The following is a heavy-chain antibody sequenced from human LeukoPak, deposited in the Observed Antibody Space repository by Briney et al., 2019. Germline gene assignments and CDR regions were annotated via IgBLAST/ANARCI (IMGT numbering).Heavy chain of an antibody. V-gene: IGHV4-4*07. CDR3: ARAPCGPLNQCERSGDDYYSHAFDI. Sequence: PSETLSLTCTVSGGSLISYYWTWVRRPAGKGLEWVGRIYTSGGTNYNPSLQSRVTMSVDTSKSQLSLKLSSVTAADTAVYYCARAPCGPLNQCERSGDDYYSHAFDIWGQGIMVTVSS. CDR2: IYTSGGT. J-gene: IGHJ3*02. D-gene: IGHD2-21*01. CDR1: GGSLISYY.